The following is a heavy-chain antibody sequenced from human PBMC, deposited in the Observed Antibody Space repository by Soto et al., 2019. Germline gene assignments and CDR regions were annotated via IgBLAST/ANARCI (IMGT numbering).Heavy chain of an antibody. V-gene: IGHV4-4*02. CDR1: GDSMSKSNW. Sequence: TLSLTCTRSGDSMSKSNWRNGGRQPPGKGREWIGEAHHSGRTNYNPSLKSRVTISVDRSQNHFSLQLPSVTAADTAVYYCARSEATALDYWGQGTLVTVSS. CDR2: AHHSGRT. CDR3: ARSEATALDY. J-gene: IGHJ4*02.